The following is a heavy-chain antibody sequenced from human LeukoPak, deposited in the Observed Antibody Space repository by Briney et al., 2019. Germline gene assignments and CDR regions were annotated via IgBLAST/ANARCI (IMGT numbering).Heavy chain of an antibody. CDR3: ARHVLLWFGVGQEGYYFDY. V-gene: IGHV1-8*03. J-gene: IGHJ4*02. CDR2: MNPNSGNT. Sequence: ASVKVSCKASGYTFTSYDINWVRQATGQGLEWMGWMNPNSGNTGYAQKFQGRVTITRNTSISTAYMELSSLRSEDTAVYYCARHVLLWFGVGQEGYYFDYWGQGTLVTVSS. D-gene: IGHD3-10*01. CDR1: GYTFTSYD.